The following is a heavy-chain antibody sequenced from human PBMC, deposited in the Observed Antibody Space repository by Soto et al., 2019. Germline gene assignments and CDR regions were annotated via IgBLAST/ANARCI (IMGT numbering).Heavy chain of an antibody. V-gene: IGHV3-7*03. CDR3: ARGREAARG. D-gene: IGHD6-25*01. CDR1: GFTFSGAA. CDR2: MKQDESEK. J-gene: IGHJ4*02. Sequence: WGSLRLSCAASGFTFSGAAMHWVRQASGKGLEWVANMKQDESEKYYVDSVRGRFTISRDDAGNSLYLQMNSLRAEDTAVYYCARGREAARGWGPGTLVIVAS.